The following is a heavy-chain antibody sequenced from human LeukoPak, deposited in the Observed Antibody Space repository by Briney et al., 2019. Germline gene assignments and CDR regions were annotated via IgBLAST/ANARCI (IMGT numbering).Heavy chain of an antibody. CDR3: ARESYSGYDYVGYYYGMDV. CDR2: IYTSGST. J-gene: IGHJ6*02. D-gene: IGHD5-12*01. V-gene: IGHV4-4*07. CDR1: GGSISSYY. Sequence: PSETLSLTCTVSGGSISSYYWSWIRQPAGKGLEWIGRIYTSGSTNYNPSLKSRVTMSVDTSKNQFSLKLSSVTAADTAVYYCARESYSGYDYVGYYYGMDVWGQGTTVTVSS.